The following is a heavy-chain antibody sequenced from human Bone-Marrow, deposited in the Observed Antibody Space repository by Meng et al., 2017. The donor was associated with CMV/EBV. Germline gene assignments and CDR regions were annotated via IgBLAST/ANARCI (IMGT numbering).Heavy chain of an antibody. CDR1: GFTFSTYS. D-gene: IGHD3-16*01. J-gene: IGHJ5*02. CDR3: ARGSAGGAFGP. Sequence: GESLKISCAASGFTFSTYSMNWVRQAPGQGLEWMGIINPSGGSTSYAQKFQGRVTMTRDTSTSTVYMELSSLRSEDTAVYYCARGSAGGAFGPWGQGTLVTVSS. CDR2: INPSGGST. V-gene: IGHV1-46*01.